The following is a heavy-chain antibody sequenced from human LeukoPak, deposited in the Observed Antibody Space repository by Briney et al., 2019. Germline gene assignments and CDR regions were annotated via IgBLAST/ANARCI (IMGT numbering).Heavy chain of an antibody. CDR1: GFTVSSNY. V-gene: IGHV3-53*04. J-gene: IGHJ6*02. Sequence: GGSLRLSCAASGFTVSSNYMSWVRQAPGKGLEWVSVIYSGGSTYYADSVKGRFTISRHNSKNTLYLQMNSLRAKDTAVYYCASSPPQGGYYYYGMDVWGQGTTVTVSS. CDR2: IYSGGST. CDR3: ASSPPQGGYYYYGMDV.